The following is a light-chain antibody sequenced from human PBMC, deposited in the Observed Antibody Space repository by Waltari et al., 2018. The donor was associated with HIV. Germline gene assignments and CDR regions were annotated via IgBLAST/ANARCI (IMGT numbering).Light chain of an antibody. V-gene: IGLV2-14*01. CDR3: SSNTDSSTAL. Sequence: QSALTQPASVSGSPGQSIPISCPASSYNNGGFTYVSWYQQHPGKAPKVIIYEVNNRPSGVSTRFSGSKSGNTASLTISGLQIEDEADYYCSSNTDSSTALFGGGTKLTVL. CDR2: EVN. CDR1: SYNNGGFTY. J-gene: IGLJ2*01.